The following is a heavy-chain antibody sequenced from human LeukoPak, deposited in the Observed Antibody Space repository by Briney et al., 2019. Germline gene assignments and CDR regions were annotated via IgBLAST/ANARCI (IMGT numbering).Heavy chain of an antibody. CDR1: RITFSSYS. CDR2: ISSSSSYI. CDR3: AREDWFDP. V-gene: IGHV3-21*01. Sequence: GGSLRLSCAASRITFSSYSMNWVRQAPGKGLEWVSSISSSSSYIYYADSVKGRFTISRDNAKNSLYLQMNSLRVEDTAVYYCAREDWFDPWGQGTLVTVSS. J-gene: IGHJ5*02.